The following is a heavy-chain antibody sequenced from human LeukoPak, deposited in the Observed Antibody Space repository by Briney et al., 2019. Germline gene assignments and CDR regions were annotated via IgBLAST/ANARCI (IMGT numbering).Heavy chain of an antibody. CDR2: IYYSGST. CDR3: ARARAGLRYGMDV. CDR1: GGSISSGGYY. J-gene: IGHJ6*02. D-gene: IGHD2-21*01. Sequence: PSQTLSLTCTVSGGSISSGGYYWSWIRQHPGKGLEWIGYIYYSGSTYYDPSLKSRVTISVDTSKNQFSLKLSSVTAADTAVYYCARARAGLRYGMDVWGQGTTVTVSS. V-gene: IGHV4-31*03.